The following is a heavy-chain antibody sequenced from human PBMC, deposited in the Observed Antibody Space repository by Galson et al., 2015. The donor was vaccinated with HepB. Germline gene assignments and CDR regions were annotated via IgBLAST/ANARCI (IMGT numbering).Heavy chain of an antibody. V-gene: IGHV1-8*01. Sequence: SVKVSCKASGYTFTSYDINWVRQATGQGLEWMGWMNPNSGNTGYAQKFQGRVTMTRNTSISTAYMELSSLRSEDTAVYYCARVYYDFWSGYWNYYYYYGMDVWGQGTTVTVSS. CDR2: MNPNSGNT. D-gene: IGHD3-3*01. J-gene: IGHJ6*02. CDR1: GYTFTSYD. CDR3: ARVYYDFWSGYWNYYYYYGMDV.